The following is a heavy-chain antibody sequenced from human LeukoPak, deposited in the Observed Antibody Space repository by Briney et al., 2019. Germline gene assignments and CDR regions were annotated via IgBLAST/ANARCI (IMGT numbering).Heavy chain of an antibody. D-gene: IGHD2-2*01. CDR3: ARWDRDIVVVPAAYGMDV. V-gene: IGHV3-7*01. CDR1: GFTFSSDW. Sequence: GGSLRLSCAASGFTFSSDWMSWVRQAPGKGLEWVANIKQDGSEKYYVDSVKGRFTISRDNAKNSLYLQMNSLRAEDTAVYYCARWDRDIVVVPAAYGMDVWGQGTTVTVSS. CDR2: IKQDGSEK. J-gene: IGHJ6*02.